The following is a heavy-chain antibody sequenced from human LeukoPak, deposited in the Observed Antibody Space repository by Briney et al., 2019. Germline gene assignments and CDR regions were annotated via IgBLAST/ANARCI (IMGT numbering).Heavy chain of an antibody. D-gene: IGHD2-2*01. CDR1: GDSINSGSYY. V-gene: IGHV4-31*03. CDR3: ASGPIPAGTMDV. CDR2: IYNSGNT. Sequence: SETLSLTCTVSGDSINSGSYYWSWIRQHPGKGLEWIGFIYNSGNTYYNPSLKSRITISLDTSNNRFSLRLNSVTAADTAFYYCASGPIPAGTMDVWGQGTTVTVSS. J-gene: IGHJ6*02.